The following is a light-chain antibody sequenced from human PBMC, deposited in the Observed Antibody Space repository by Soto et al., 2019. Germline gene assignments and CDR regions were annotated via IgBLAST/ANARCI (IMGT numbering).Light chain of an antibody. V-gene: IGLV3-1*01. CDR2: QDS. CDR3: QAWDSSTVV. CDR1: KLGDKY. Sequence: SYELTQPPSVSVSPGQTASITCSGAKLGDKYACWYQQRPGQSPVLVIYQDSKRPSGMPERFSGSTSGNTATLTISGTQAMDGADYYCQAWDSSTVVFGGGTKLTVL. J-gene: IGLJ2*01.